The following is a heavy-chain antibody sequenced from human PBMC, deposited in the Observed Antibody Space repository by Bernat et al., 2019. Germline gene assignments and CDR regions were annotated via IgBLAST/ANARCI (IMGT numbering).Heavy chain of an antibody. CDR3: ARDPGIAAAGTFFDY. D-gene: IGHD6-13*01. J-gene: IGHJ4*02. Sequence: QVQLVESGGGVVQPGRSLRLSCAASGFTFSSYAMHWVRQAPGKGLEWVAVISYDGGNKYYADSVKGRFTISRDNSKNTLYLQMNSLRAEDTAVYYCARDPGIAAAGTFFDYWGQGTLVTVSS. V-gene: IGHV3-30-3*01. CDR1: GFTFSSYA. CDR2: ISYDGGNK.